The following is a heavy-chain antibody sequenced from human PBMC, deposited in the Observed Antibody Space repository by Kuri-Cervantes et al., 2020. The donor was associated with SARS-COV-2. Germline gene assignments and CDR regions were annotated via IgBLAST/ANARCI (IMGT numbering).Heavy chain of an antibody. V-gene: IGHV3-23*01. CDR1: GFNFSAYA. Sequence: GGSLRLSCATSGFNFSAYAMGWVRQAPGKGLEWVSSISGGGRTTYYADSVKGRFTISKDKLSDTLSLQMNSLRVEDTATYFCAKFAERQLIYFQHWGQGTGVTCSS. D-gene: IGHD3/OR15-3a*01. CDR2: ISGGGRTT. J-gene: IGHJ1*01. CDR3: AKFAERQLIYFQH.